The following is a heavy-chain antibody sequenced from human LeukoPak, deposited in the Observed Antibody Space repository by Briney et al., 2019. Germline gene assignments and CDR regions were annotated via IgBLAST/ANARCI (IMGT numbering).Heavy chain of an antibody. D-gene: IGHD5-18*01. J-gene: IGHJ4*02. V-gene: IGHV3-30*18. CDR2: ISFDGSNK. Sequence: GGSLRLSCAASGFTFSPYGMHWVRQAPGKGLEWVAVISFDGSNKYYADSVKGRFTISRDNSKNTLYLQMNSLRAEDTAVYYCAKEPDGYSYEMVIDYWGQGTLVTVSS. CDR3: AKEPDGYSYEMVIDY. CDR1: GFTFSPYG.